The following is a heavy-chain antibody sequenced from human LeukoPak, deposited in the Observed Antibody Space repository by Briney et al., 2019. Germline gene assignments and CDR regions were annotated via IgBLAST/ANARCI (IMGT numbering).Heavy chain of an antibody. D-gene: IGHD3-10*01. V-gene: IGHV3-66*02. CDR2: IWPGTST. CDR1: GFTVSDNY. CDR3: AKDHLLWFGESPDY. Sequence: TGGSLRLSCAASGFTVSDNYMNWVRQAPGKGLEWVSLIWPGTSTYYADSVKGRFTISRDNSKNTLYLQMNSLRAEDTAVYYCAKDHLLWFGESPDYWGQGTLVTVSS. J-gene: IGHJ4*02.